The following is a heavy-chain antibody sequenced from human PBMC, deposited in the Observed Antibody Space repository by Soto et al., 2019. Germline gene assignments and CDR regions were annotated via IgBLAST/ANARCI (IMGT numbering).Heavy chain of an antibody. CDR3: AHGDPLDFHY. CDR1: GFSLSSSGES. Sequence: QITLKESGPTLVKPTQTLTLTCTFSGFSLSSSGESVGWIRQPPGKALEWLALLYWNGIERYSPSLKSRLTVFKDASKSQVGFTMTNMDPVDTATYFCAHGDPLDFHYWGQGTLVTVSP. V-gene: IGHV2-5*01. D-gene: IGHD3-10*01. CDR2: LYWNGIE. J-gene: IGHJ4*02.